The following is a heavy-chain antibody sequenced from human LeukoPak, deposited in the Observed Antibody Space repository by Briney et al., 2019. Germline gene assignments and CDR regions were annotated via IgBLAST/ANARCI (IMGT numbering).Heavy chain of an antibody. V-gene: IGHV3-30*18. CDR3: AKGGSSSWFFDY. D-gene: IGHD6-13*01. CDR2: ISYDGSNK. CDR1: GFTFSSYG. Sequence: GGSLRLSCAASGFTFSSYGMHWVRQAPGKGLEWGAVISYDGSNKYYADSVKGRFTISRDNSKNTLYLQMNSLRAEDTAVYYCAKGGSSSWFFDYWGQGTLVTVSS. J-gene: IGHJ4*02.